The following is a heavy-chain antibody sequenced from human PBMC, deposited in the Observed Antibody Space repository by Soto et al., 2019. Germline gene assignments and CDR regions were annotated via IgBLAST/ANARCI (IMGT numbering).Heavy chain of an antibody. J-gene: IGHJ5*02. CDR2: IYYSGST. V-gene: IGHV4-39*01. Sequence: SETLSLTCTVSGGSISSSSYYWGWIRQPPGKGLEWIGSIYYSGSTYYNPSLKSRVTISVDTSKNQFSLKLISVTAADTAVYYCARKVTAGASSGYPNWFDPWGQGTLVTVSS. CDR1: GGSISSSSYY. CDR3: ARKVTAGASSGYPNWFDP. D-gene: IGHD3-22*01.